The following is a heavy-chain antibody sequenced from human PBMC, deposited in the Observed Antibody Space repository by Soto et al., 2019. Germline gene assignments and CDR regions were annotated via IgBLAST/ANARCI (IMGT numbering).Heavy chain of an antibody. CDR3: ARDGQDIVLMVYAINYYYYGMDV. CDR1: GYTFTSYG. V-gene: IGHV1-18*04. Sequence: QVQLVQSGAEVKKPGASVKVSCKASGYTFTSYGISWVRQAPGQGLEWMGWISAYNGNTNYAQKLQGRVTMTTDTTTSTAYMELRSLRSDDTAVYYCARDGQDIVLMVYAINYYYYGMDVWGQGTTVTVSS. D-gene: IGHD2-8*01. J-gene: IGHJ6*02. CDR2: ISAYNGNT.